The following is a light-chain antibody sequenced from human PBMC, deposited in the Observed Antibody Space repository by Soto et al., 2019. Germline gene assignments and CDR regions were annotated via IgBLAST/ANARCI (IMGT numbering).Light chain of an antibody. J-gene: IGKJ4*01. V-gene: IGKV1-39*01. CDR3: QQYYSYLLT. CDR2: AAY. Sequence: DIQMTQSPSSLSASVGDRVTITCRASQSISTYLNWYQQKPGKVPKLLIYAAYTLQSGVPSRFSGSGSGTDFTLTISCLQSEDFATYYCQQYYSYLLTFGGGTKVEIK. CDR1: QSISTY.